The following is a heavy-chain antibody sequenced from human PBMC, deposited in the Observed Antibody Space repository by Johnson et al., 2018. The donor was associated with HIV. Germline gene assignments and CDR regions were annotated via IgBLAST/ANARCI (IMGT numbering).Heavy chain of an antibody. CDR2: ISWDGGRT. V-gene: IGHV3-43D*03. CDR3: AKSDGLLSRGSAFDI. J-gene: IGHJ3*02. Sequence: QLVESGGVVVQPGGSLRLSCAASGFTFDDYAMHWVRHAPGKGLEWVSLISWDGGRTYYGDSVKGRFTISRDNSKNTLYLQMNSLRAEDTAVYYCAKSDGLLSRGSAFDIWGQGTMVTVSS. CDR1: GFTFDDYA. D-gene: IGHD3-10*01.